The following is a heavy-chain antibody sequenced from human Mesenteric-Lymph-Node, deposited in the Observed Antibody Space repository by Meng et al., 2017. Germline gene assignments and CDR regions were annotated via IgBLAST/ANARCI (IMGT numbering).Heavy chain of an antibody. Sequence: GESLKISCAASGFTFSSYAMSWVRQAPGKGLEWVSAISGSGGSTYYADSVKGRFTISRDNSKNTLYLQMNSLRAEDTAVYYYARGDILTGYSYGMDVWGQGTTVTVSS. CDR1: GFTFSSYA. D-gene: IGHD3-9*01. CDR3: ARGDILTGYSYGMDV. CDR2: ISGSGGST. J-gene: IGHJ6*02. V-gene: IGHV3-23*01.